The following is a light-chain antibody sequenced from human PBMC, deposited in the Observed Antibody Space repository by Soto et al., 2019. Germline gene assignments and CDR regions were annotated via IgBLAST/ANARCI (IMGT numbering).Light chain of an antibody. J-gene: IGLJ1*01. Sequence: QSALTQPASVSGSPGQSITISCTGTSSDVGSYNLVSWYQQHPGKAPKLMIYEVSKRPSGVSNRFSGSKSGNTASLTISGLQAEDEADYYCCSYAGSSTLVFGTGTKQTVL. CDR3: CSYAGSSTLV. CDR2: EVS. CDR1: SSDVGSYNL. V-gene: IGLV2-23*02.